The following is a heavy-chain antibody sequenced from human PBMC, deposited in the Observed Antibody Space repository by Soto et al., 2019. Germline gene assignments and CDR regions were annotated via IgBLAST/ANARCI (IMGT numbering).Heavy chain of an antibody. V-gene: IGHV1-69*02. D-gene: IGHD3-10*01. CDR1: GGTFNFYS. CDR2: VIPMVGMS. CDR3: ATNYGSGSAHFDY. Sequence: QVQLVQSGAEVKKPGSSVKVSCTASGGTFNFYSISWVRQAPGQGLEWVGRVIPMVGMSEYAQKFQGRVTSTADHSTSTAYMNLRRLRSEDKAVYYCATNYGSGSAHFDYWGQGTLVTVSS. J-gene: IGHJ4*02.